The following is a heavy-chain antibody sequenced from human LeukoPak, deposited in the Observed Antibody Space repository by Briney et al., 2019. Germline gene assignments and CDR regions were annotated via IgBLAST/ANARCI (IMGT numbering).Heavy chain of an antibody. CDR3: AKNGDRGAFCTGGTCYPYFYYYMDV. J-gene: IGHJ6*03. Sequence: GGSLRLSCAASGITFSSYGMNWVRQAPGKWLEWVSSISSTGGTTYYADSVKGRFTISRDNSKDTLYLQMSSLRAEDTAIYYCAKNGDRGAFCTGGTCYPYFYYYMDVWGKGTTVTI. V-gene: IGHV3-23*01. CDR1: GITFSSYG. D-gene: IGHD2-15*01. CDR2: ISSTGGTT.